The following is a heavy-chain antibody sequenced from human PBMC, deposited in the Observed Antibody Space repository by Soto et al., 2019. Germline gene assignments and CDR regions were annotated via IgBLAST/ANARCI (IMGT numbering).Heavy chain of an antibody. CDR1: GFTFSSYA. CDR2: ISGSGGST. Sequence: GGSLRLSCAASGFTFSSYAMSWVRQAPGKGLEWVSAISGSGGSTYYADSVKGRFTISRDNSKNTLYLQMNSLRAEDTAVYYCAKVNLHCSGGSCYSYYYYMDVWGKGTTGTVSS. V-gene: IGHV3-23*01. J-gene: IGHJ6*03. CDR3: AKVNLHCSGGSCYSYYYYMDV. D-gene: IGHD2-15*01.